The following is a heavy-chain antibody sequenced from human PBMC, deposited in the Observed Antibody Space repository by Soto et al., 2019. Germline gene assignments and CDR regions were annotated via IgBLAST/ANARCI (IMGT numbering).Heavy chain of an antibody. CDR1: GGTFSSYA. J-gene: IGHJ5*02. V-gene: IGHV1-69*13. D-gene: IGHD3-16*02. CDR3: ASENYDYVWGSYPPTNWFDP. Sequence: SVKVSCKASGGTFSSYAISWVRQAPGQGLEWMGEIIPIFGTANYAQKFQGRVTITADESTSTAYMELSSLRSEDTAVYYCASENYDYVWGSYPPTNWFDPWGQGTLVTVSS. CDR2: IIPIFGTA.